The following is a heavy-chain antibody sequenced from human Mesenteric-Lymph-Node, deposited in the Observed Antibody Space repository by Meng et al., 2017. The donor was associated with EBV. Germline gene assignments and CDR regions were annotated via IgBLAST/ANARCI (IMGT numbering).Heavy chain of an antibody. Sequence: VKLGQSGPGLVKPAQTLSLTCDISGDSVYSKSAAWNWIRQSPLRGLEWLGRTYYMSKWYNDYAVSVKSRISINPDTSKNQFSLQLNSVTPEDTAVYYCARATSGFDSWGQGTLVTVSS. J-gene: IGHJ4*02. CDR1: GDSVYSKSAA. V-gene: IGHV6-1*01. CDR3: ARATSGFDS. CDR2: TYYMSKWYN. D-gene: IGHD2-2*01.